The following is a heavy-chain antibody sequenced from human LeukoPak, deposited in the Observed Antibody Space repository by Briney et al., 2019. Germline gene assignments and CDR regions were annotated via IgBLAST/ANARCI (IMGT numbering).Heavy chain of an antibody. J-gene: IGHJ4*02. CDR2: ISAYNGNT. D-gene: IGHD6-13*01. V-gene: IGHV1-18*01. CDR1: GYTFTIYG. CDR3: ARWSGSSSSWYPHRDY. Sequence: ASVTVSCTSSGYTFTIYGISWVRQAPGQGLEWMGWISAYNGNTNYAQKLQGRVTMTTDTSTSTAYMELRSLRSDDTAVYYCARWSGSSSSWYPHRDYWGQGTLVTVSS.